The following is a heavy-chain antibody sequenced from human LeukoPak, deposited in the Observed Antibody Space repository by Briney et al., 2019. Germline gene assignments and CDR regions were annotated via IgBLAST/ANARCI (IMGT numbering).Heavy chain of an antibody. V-gene: IGHV4-34*01. D-gene: IGHD2-15*01. Sequence: SYTGSLTCALNGASFSGYYWSWIRQPPGKGLEWIGEINHSGSTNYNPSLKSRVTISVDTSKNQFSLKLSSVTAADTAVYYCATTLGYCSGGSCYHWFDPWGQGTLVTVSS. CDR3: ATTLGYCSGGSCYHWFDP. J-gene: IGHJ5*02. CDR1: GASFSGYY. CDR2: INHSGST.